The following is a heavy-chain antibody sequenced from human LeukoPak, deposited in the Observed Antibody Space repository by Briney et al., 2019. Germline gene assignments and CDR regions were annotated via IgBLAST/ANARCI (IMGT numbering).Heavy chain of an antibody. V-gene: IGHV4-4*09. Sequence: SETLSLTCTVSGGSISSYYWSWIRQPPGKGLEWIGYIYSSGSTNYNPSLKSRVAISVDTSKNQFSLKLSSVTAADTAVYYCARHVVVSAKFDPWGQGTLVTVSS. CDR2: IYSSGST. D-gene: IGHD2-21*02. CDR3: ARHVVVSAKFDP. J-gene: IGHJ5*02. CDR1: GGSISSYY.